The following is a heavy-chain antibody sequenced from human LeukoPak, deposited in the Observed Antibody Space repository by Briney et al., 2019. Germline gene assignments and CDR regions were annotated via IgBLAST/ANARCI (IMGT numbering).Heavy chain of an antibody. V-gene: IGHV4-59*01. D-gene: IGHD3-22*01. J-gene: IGHJ4*02. CDR3: ARLSYYDSIGYFPDY. CDR2: IYYSGTT. Sequence: PETLSLTCTVSGGSISSYYWSWIRQPPGKGLEWIGYIYYSGTTNYSPSLKSRVSMSVDTSKNQFSLKLTSVTAADAAVYYCARLSYYDSIGYFPDYWGQGTLVTVSS. CDR1: GGSISSYY.